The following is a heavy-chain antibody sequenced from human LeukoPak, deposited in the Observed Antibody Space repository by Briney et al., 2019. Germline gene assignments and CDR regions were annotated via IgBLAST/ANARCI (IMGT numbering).Heavy chain of an antibody. J-gene: IGHJ6*04. Sequence: TLSLTCAASEFTFNNFDLHWVRQAPGKGLEWVADISIDGTKTYSADSVKGRITITRDNSKKTLYLKMNTVRAEDTAVYYCAKGEGGGSSWYDFYDYGMDVWGKGTTFTVSS. CDR2: ISIDGTKT. CDR1: EFTFNNFD. D-gene: IGHD2-2*01. CDR3: AKGEGGGSSWYDFYDYGMDV. V-gene: IGHV3-30*18.